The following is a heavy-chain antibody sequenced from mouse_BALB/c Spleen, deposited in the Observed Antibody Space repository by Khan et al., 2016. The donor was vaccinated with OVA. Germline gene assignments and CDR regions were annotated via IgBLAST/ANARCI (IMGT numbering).Heavy chain of an antibody. CDR2: ISFCSATI. V-gene: IGHV5-17*02. CDR1: GFSFSSFG. D-gene: IGHD6-1*01. Sequence: EVELGESGGGLVQPGGSRKLSCAASGFSFSSFGMHWVRQAPEKGLEWVAYISFCSATIYYTDTVKGRFTIPRDNPKNTLFLQMTSLRSEDTAMXYCTRAMSAAWYFDDWGAGTTVTVSS. CDR3: TRAMSAAWYFDD. J-gene: IGHJ1*01.